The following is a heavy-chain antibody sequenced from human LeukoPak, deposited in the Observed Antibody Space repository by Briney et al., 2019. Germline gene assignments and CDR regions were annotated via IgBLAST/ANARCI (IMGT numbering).Heavy chain of an antibody. J-gene: IGHJ4*01. D-gene: IGHD6-19*01. CDR3: ARGYSRGWYFGY. CDR2: VTSSGGST. V-gene: IGHV3-23*01. CDR1: GFSFSSHA. Sequence: GGSLRLSCAASGFSFSSHAMSWVRQAPGKGLEWVSGVTSSGGSTYYADSVKGRFTISRDNSKNSLYLQMNSLRAEDTAVYYCARGYSRGWYFGYWGQGILVTVSS.